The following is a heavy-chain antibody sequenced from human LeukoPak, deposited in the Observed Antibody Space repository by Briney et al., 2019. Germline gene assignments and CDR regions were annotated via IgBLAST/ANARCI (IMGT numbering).Heavy chain of an antibody. D-gene: IGHD6-13*01. V-gene: IGHV4-39*01. CDR1: GDSISSITYY. Sequence: SETLSLTCIVFGDSISSITYYWGWIRQPPGKGLEWIGSIYYSGITYYNPSLKSRVTISVDTSKNQFSLNLSSVTAEDTAVYYCASDIAAAGTGKDWGQGTLVTVSS. CDR3: ASDIAAAGTGKD. J-gene: IGHJ4*02. CDR2: IYYSGIT.